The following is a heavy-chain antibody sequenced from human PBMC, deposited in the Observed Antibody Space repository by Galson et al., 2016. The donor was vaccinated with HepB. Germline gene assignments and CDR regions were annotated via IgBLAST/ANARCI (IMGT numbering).Heavy chain of an antibody. D-gene: IGHD6-6*01. CDR2: ITGRGTST. Sequence: SLSLSCAASGFSFSSYAMSWVRQAPGKGLEWVSTITGRGTSTYYADSVEGRFTISRDNSKSTLYLQMNGLRAEDTAVYYCAKDPQWTTSSRGAFDVWGQGTMLTVFS. CDR1: GFSFSSYA. J-gene: IGHJ3*01. V-gene: IGHV3-23*01. CDR3: AKDPQWTTSSRGAFDV.